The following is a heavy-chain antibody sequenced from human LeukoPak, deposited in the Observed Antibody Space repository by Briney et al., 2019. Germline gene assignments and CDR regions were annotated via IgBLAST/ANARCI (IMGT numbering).Heavy chain of an antibody. J-gene: IGHJ4*02. D-gene: IGHD4-17*01. CDR1: GGSVSSGSYY. CDR2: IYYSGST. Sequence: SETLSLTCTVSGGSVSSGSYYWSWIRQPPGKGLEWIGDIYYSGSTNYNPALKSRVTISVDTAKNQFSLKLSSVTAADTAVYYCARVDYGVFDYWGQGTLVTVSS. CDR3: ARVDYGVFDY. V-gene: IGHV4-61*01.